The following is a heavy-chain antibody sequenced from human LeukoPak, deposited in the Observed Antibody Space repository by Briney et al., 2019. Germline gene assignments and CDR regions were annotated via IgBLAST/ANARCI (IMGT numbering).Heavy chain of an antibody. V-gene: IGHV4-34*01. J-gene: IGHJ5*02. CDR1: AGSYSGYY. Sequence: PSETLSLTCAVYAGSYSGYYWSWIRQPPGKGLEWIGEINHSGSTNYNPSLKSRVTISVDTSKNQFSLKLSSVTAADTAVYYCARDSSSSYSWFDPWGQGTLVTVSS. D-gene: IGHD6-6*01. CDR2: INHSGST. CDR3: ARDSSSSYSWFDP.